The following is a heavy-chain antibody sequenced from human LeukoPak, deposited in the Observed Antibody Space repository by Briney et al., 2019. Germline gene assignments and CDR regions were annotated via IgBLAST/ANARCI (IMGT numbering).Heavy chain of an antibody. J-gene: IGHJ4*02. CDR1: GFTFSSYA. CDR3: AKGIVGATPTPLDY. Sequence: GGSLRLSCAASGFTFSSYAMSWVRQAPGKGLEWVSAISDSGGSTYYADSVKGRFTISRDNSKNTLYLQMNSLRAEDTAVYYCAKGIVGATPTPLDYWGQGTLVTVSS. D-gene: IGHD1-26*01. CDR2: ISDSGGST. V-gene: IGHV3-23*01.